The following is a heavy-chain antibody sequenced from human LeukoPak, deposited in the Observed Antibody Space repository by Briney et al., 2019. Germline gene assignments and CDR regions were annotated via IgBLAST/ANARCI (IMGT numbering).Heavy chain of an antibody. V-gene: IGHV3-23*01. J-gene: IGHJ4*02. CDR1: GFTFSSYA. Sequence: PGGSLRLSCAASGFTFSSYAMSWVRQAPGKGLEWVSAISGSGGSTYYADSVKGRFTISRDNSKNTLYLQMNSLRAEDTAVYYCAKAKELGYYDFWSGYYTGTSLFDYWGQGTLVTVSS. CDR3: AKAKELGYYDFWSGYYTGTSLFDY. CDR2: ISGSGGST. D-gene: IGHD3-3*01.